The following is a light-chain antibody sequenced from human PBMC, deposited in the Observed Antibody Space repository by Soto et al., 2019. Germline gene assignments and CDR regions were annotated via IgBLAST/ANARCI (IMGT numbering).Light chain of an antibody. CDR3: QQYNSYSGT. CDR1: QSISTW. J-gene: IGKJ1*01. CDR2: KAS. V-gene: IGKV1-5*03. Sequence: DIQMTQSPSTLSASVGDRVTITCRASQSISTWLAWYQQKPGKAPKLLIHKASSLESGVPSRFNGSGSGTEFTLTISSLQPDDFATDYCQQYNSYSGTFGQGTKVEIK.